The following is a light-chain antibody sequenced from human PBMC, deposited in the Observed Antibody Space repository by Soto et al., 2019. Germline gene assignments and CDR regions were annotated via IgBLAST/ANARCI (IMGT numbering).Light chain of an antibody. Sequence: EIVLPQSPGTLSLSPGERATLSCRASQSVSSSYLAWYQQKPGQTPRLHIYDASRRDICVPDRFTGSGSGTDVTLTISGLEPEDFAVYFCRHDGMAPQTFGQGTKVDI. CDR3: RHDGMAPQT. V-gene: IGKV3-20*01. J-gene: IGKJ1*01. CDR2: DAS. CDR1: QSVSSSY.